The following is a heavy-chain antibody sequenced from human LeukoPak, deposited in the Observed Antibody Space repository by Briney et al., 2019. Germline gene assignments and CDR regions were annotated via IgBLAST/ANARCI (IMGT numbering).Heavy chain of an antibody. Sequence: GGSPRLSCAASGFTFSGYAMNWVRQAPGKGLEWVSLIFASGSTTKYADSVKGRFTISRDNSKNTLYLQMNSLRAEDTAVYYCVKGYYYDSSIYFDYWGQGTLVTVSS. CDR2: IFASGSTT. CDR1: GFTFSGYA. V-gene: IGHV3-23*05. J-gene: IGHJ4*02. CDR3: VKGYYYDSSIYFDY. D-gene: IGHD3-22*01.